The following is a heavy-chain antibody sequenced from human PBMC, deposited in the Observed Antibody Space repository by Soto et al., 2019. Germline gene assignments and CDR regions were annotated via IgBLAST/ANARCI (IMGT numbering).Heavy chain of an antibody. V-gene: IGHV3-33*01. CDR1: GFTFSSYG. CDR3: ARDRGRDLGAIGY. Sequence: QVQLVESGGGVVQPGRSLRLSCAASGFTFSSYGMHWVRQAPGKGLEWVAIIWSDGRNKYYADSVKGRFTISRDNSKNTLYLQMNSLRVEDTAVYYCARDRGRDLGAIGYWGQGTLVTVSS. D-gene: IGHD1-26*01. J-gene: IGHJ4*02. CDR2: IWSDGRNK.